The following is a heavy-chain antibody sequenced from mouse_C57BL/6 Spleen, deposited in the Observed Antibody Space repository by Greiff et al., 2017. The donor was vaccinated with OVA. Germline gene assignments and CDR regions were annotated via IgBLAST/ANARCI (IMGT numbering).Heavy chain of an antibody. V-gene: IGHV10-3*01. CDR1: GFTFNTYA. D-gene: IGHD1-1*01. CDR2: IRSKSSNYAT. J-gene: IGHJ4*01. CDR3: VRDPITTVVGAMDY. Sequence: EVQVVESGGGLVQPKGSLKLSCAASGFTFNTYAMHWVRQAPGKGLEWVARIRSKSSNYATYYADSVKDRFTISRDDSQSMLYLQMNNLKTEDTAMYYCVRDPITTVVGAMDYWGQGTSVTVSS.